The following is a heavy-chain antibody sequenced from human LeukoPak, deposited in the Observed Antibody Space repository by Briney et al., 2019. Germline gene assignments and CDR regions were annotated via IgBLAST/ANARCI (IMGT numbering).Heavy chain of an antibody. CDR1: GFTFDDYA. D-gene: IGHD4-23*01. CDR2: ISWNSGSI. CDR3: AKDRGG. J-gene: IGHJ4*02. Sequence: GRSLRLSCAASGFTFDDYAMHWVRQAPGKGLEWVSGISWNSGSIGYADSVKGRFTISRDNAKNSLYLQMNSLRAEDTALYYCAKDRGGWGQGTLVTVSS. V-gene: IGHV3-9*01.